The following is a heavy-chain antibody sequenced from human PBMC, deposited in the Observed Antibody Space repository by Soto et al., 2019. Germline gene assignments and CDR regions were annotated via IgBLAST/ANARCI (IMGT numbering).Heavy chain of an antibody. V-gene: IGHV3-33*06. J-gene: IGHJ4*02. D-gene: IGHD2-21*02. CDR2: IWYDRSNK. Sequence: PGGSLRLSCAASGFTFSSYGMHWVRQAPGKGLEWVAVIWYDRSNKYYADSVKGRFTVSRDNSKSTLYLEMNNLRAEDTAVYYCAKDGPNGGRDVASWGQGTLVTVSS. CDR1: GFTFSSYG. CDR3: AKDGPNGGRDVAS.